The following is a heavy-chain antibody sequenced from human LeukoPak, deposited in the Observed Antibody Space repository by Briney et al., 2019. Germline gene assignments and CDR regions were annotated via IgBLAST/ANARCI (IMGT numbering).Heavy chain of an antibody. CDR2: IYWNDDK. CDR3: AHAPYCGGDCYGFDP. Sequence: SGPTLVNPTQTLTLTFTFSGFSLSTSGVGVGWIRQPPGKALERLALIYWNDDKRYTPSLKSTHTITKESSKNQVVLTMTLMDHVDTATYYCAHAPYCGGDCYGFDPWGQGTLVTVSS. CDR1: GFSLSTSGVG. V-gene: IGHV2-5*01. D-gene: IGHD2-21*01. J-gene: IGHJ5*02.